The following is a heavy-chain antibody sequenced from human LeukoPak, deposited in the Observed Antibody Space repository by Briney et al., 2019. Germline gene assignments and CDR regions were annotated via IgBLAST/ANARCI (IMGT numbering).Heavy chain of an antibody. CDR1: GYTFTSYA. CDR2: ISAGNGNT. V-gene: IGHV1-3*01. J-gene: IGHJ4*02. CDR3: ARTPTRSIYGDYGLDY. Sequence: ASVKVSCKASGYTFTSYAMHWVRQAPGQRLEWMAWISAGNGNTKYSQKFQDRVTITTDTSASTAYMDLRSLRSEDTAVYYCARTPTRSIYGDYGLDYWGQGTLVTVSS. D-gene: IGHD4-17*01.